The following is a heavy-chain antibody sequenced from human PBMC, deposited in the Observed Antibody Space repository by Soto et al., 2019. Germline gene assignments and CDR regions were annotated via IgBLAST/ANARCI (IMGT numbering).Heavy chain of an antibody. V-gene: IGHV1-69*06. J-gene: IGHJ4*02. CDR1: GGNSNSYS. CDR2: IVPLSGTP. D-gene: IGHD3-16*01. CDR3: ARDWRQMSRGGFLHY. Sequence: QVRLVQYGAEVKKPGSSVKLSCKVSGGNSNSYSIAWVRQAPGQGLQWLGTIVPLSGTPNHAQQFQARVTITADTSTNTAFLELSSLRSEDTAIYYCARDWRQMSRGGFLHYWGQGSLVTISS.